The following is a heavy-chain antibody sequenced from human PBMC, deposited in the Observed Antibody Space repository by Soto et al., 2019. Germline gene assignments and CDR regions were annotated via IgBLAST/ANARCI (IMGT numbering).Heavy chain of an antibody. D-gene: IGHD3-10*01. V-gene: IGHV1-18*01. CDR3: ARDQGRGITMVRGVIIRGHRFDY. CDR1: GYTFTSYG. J-gene: IGHJ4*02. Sequence: QVQLVQSGAEVKKPGASVKVSCKASGYTFTSYGISWVRQAPGQGLEWMGWISAYNGNTNYAQKLQGRVTMTTDTSPSPAYMELRSLSSDDTAVYYCARDQGRGITMVRGVIIRGHRFDYWGQGTLVTVSS. CDR2: ISAYNGNT.